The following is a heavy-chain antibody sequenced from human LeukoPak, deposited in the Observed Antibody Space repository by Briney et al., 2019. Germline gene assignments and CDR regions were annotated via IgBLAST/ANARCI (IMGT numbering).Heavy chain of an antibody. J-gene: IGHJ4*02. CDR2: INPNSGGT. CDR3: ARLNSGSYLNLDY. V-gene: IGHV1-2*06. Sequence: GASVKVSCKASGYTFTGYYMHWVRQAPGQGLEWMGRINPNSGGTNYAQKFQGRVTMTRDTSISTAYMELSRLRSDDTAVYYCARLNSGSYLNLDYWGQGTLVTVSS. D-gene: IGHD1-26*01. CDR1: GYTFTGYY.